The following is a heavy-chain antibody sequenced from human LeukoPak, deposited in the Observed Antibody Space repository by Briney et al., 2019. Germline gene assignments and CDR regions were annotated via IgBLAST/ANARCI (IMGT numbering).Heavy chain of an antibody. Sequence: PSETLSLTCTVSDDSITMYYWAWIRQPPGKGLEWIGYVDHTGSTNFNPSLNGRVSISRDTSKNLFSLRLRSVTAADTAVYFCARGRVSSSTWYSTYYYYFYMDVWGKGTTVTVSS. J-gene: IGHJ6*03. V-gene: IGHV4-59*01. CDR3: ARGRVSSSTWYSTYYYYFYMDV. CDR1: DDSITMYY. D-gene: IGHD1-1*01. CDR2: VDHTGST.